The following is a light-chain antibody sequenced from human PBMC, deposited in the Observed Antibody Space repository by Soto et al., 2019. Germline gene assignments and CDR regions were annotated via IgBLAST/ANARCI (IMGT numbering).Light chain of an antibody. J-gene: IGLJ2*01. CDR2: EVS. Sequence: QSVLTQPASVSGSPGQSINISCTGTSSDVGGYKYVSWYQQHPDKAPKLIIFEVSNRPSGISSRFSGSKSGNTASLPISGLQAEDEADYYCASYTSSSTSVIFGRGTKVTVL. CDR1: SSDVGGYKY. CDR3: ASYTSSSTSVI. V-gene: IGLV2-14*01.